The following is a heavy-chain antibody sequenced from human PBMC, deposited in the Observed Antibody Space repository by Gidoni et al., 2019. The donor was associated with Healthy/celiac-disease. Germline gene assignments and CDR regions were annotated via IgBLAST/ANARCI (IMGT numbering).Heavy chain of an antibody. J-gene: IGHJ6*02. D-gene: IGHD3-10*01. CDR3: ARGGFRGIYYYGMDV. V-gene: IGHV4-34*01. CDR2: IKHSGIT. Sequence: QVQLQQWGAGLLKPSETLSLTCAVYGGSFRGYYWSWLRQPPGKGLEWIGEIKHSGITNYNPSLKSRVTISVDTSKNQFSLKLSSVTAADTAVYYCARGGFRGIYYYGMDVWGQGTTVTVSS. CDR1: GGSFRGYY.